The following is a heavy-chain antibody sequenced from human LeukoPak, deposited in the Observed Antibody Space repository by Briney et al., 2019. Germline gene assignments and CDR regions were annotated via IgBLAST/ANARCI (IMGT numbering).Heavy chain of an antibody. D-gene: IGHD3-16*01. CDR3: ARDQYDYLWGRGAFDI. Sequence: GGSLRLSCATSGFTFSSYSMNWVRQDPGKGLEWVSYIITGSTFKFYADSVKGRFTISRDNAKNSLYLQMNSLRAEDTAVYYCARDQYDYLWGRGAFDIWGQGTMVTVSS. J-gene: IGHJ3*02. V-gene: IGHV3-48*01. CDR2: IITGSTFK. CDR1: GFTFSSYS.